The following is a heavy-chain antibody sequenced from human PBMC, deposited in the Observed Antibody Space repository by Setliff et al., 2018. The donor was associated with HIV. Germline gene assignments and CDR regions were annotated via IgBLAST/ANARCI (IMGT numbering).Heavy chain of an antibody. CDR2: INHSGST. CDR3: ARDVHWGGPYYYSYYYMDV. Sequence: PSETLSLTCSVSGGSISSGTYYWGWIRQPPGKGLEWIAEINHSGSTNYNPSLKSRVTISADTSKNQFSLKLSSVTAADTAVYYCARDVHWGGPYYYSYYYMDVWGTGTTVTVSS. D-gene: IGHD2-21*01. CDR1: GGSISSGTYY. J-gene: IGHJ6*03. V-gene: IGHV4-39*07.